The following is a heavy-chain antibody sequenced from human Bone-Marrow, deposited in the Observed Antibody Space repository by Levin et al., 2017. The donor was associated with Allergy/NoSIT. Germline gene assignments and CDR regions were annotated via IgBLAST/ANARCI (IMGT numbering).Heavy chain of an antibody. CDR2: IFFSGRT. D-gene: IGHD6-19*01. CDR3: VAGSGYQDV. J-gene: IGHJ4*02. Sequence: RASETLSLTCTVSGGSITSRAHHWAWIRQSPGKGLEWIGSIFFSGRTFYNPSLESRLTISVDTSNNQFSLGLTSVTAADTAVFYCVAGSGYQDVWGQGILITVSS. CDR1: GGSITSRAHH. V-gene: IGHV4-39*01.